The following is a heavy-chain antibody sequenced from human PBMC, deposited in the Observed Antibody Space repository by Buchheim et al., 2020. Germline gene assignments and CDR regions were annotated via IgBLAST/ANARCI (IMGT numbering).Heavy chain of an antibody. J-gene: IGHJ6*02. Sequence: EVQLVESGGGLVQPGGSLRLSCAASGFTFSSYWMSWVRQAPGKGLEWVANIKQDGSEKYYVDSVKGRFTISRDNAKNSLYLQMNSLRAEDTAVYYCARLGIAAVEDYYYYDMDVWGQGTT. CDR2: IKQDGSEK. CDR1: GFTFSSYW. CDR3: ARLGIAAVEDYYYYDMDV. V-gene: IGHV3-7*01. D-gene: IGHD6-13*01.